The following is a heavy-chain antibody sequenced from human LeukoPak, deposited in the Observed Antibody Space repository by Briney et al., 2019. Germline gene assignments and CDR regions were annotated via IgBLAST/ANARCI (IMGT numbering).Heavy chain of an antibody. J-gene: IGHJ5*02. V-gene: IGHV1-69*01. D-gene: IGHD1-7*01. Sequence: SVKVSCKASGGTFSSYAISWVRQAPGQGLEWMGGIIPIFGTANYAQKFQGRVTITADESTSTAYMELSTLRSEDTAVYYCARDRTRNNWNYDWFDPWGQGTLVTVSS. CDR3: ARDRTRNNWNYDWFDP. CDR1: GGTFSSYA. CDR2: IIPIFGTA.